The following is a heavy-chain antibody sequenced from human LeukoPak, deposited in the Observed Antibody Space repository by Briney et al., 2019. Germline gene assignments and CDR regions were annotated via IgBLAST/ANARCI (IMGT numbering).Heavy chain of an antibody. CDR2: INHSGST. V-gene: IGHV4-34*01. CDR1: GGSFSGYY. Sequence: SETLSLTCAVYGGSFSGYYWSWIRQPPGKGLEWIGEINHSGSTNYNPSLKSRVTISVDTSKNQFSLKLSSVTAAHTAVYYCATAIQIWCDPWGQGTLVSVSS. J-gene: IGHJ5*02. D-gene: IGHD3-3*01. CDR3: ATAIQIWCDP.